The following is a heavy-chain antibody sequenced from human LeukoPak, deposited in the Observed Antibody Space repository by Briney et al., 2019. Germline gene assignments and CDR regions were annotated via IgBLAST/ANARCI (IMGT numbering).Heavy chain of an antibody. CDR1: GFTFSSYW. CDR3: ARDLIGDYSPHYYYYGMDV. CDR2: IKQDGSEK. Sequence: AGGSLRLSCAASGFTFSSYWMSWVRQAPGKGLEWVANIKQDGSEKYYVDSVKGRFTISRDNAKNSLYLQMNSLRAEDTAVYYCARDLIGDYSPHYYYYGMDVWGQGTTVTVSS. V-gene: IGHV3-7*01. J-gene: IGHJ6*02. D-gene: IGHD4-17*01.